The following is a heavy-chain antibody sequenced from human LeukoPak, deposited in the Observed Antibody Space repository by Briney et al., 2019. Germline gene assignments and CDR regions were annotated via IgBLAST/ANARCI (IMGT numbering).Heavy chain of an antibody. V-gene: IGHV3-21*01. CDR2: TSSNSSYI. Sequence: GGSLRLSCAASGFTFSSYSMNWVRQAPGKGLEWVSSTSSNSSYIYYADTVKGRFTISRDNAKNSLYLQMNSLRAEDTAVYYCARQRLVRDPGDYWGQGTLVTVSS. J-gene: IGHJ4*02. CDR1: GFTFSSYS. D-gene: IGHD6-19*01. CDR3: ARQRLVRDPGDY.